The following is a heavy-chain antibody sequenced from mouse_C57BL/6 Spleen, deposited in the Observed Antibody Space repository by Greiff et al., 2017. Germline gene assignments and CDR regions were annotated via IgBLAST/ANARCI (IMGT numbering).Heavy chain of an antibody. CDR3: ARCGGDDEYDEGVAY. J-gene: IGHJ3*01. V-gene: IGHV1-82*01. Sequence: VQLQQSGPELVKPGASVKISCKASGYAFSSSWMNWVKQRPGKGLEWIGRIYPGDGDTNYNGKFKGKATLTADKSSSTAYMQLSSLTSEDSAVYFCARCGGDDEYDEGVAYWGQGTLVTVSA. D-gene: IGHD2-4*01. CDR2: IYPGDGDT. CDR1: GYAFSSSW.